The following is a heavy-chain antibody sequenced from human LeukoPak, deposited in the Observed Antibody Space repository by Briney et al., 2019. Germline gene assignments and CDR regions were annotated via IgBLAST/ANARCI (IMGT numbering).Heavy chain of an antibody. V-gene: IGHV5-51*01. CDR3: ARGGAATILTLNWLAP. Sequence: GESLKISCKGFGYSFTTYWIGWVRQMPGKGLEWMGIIYPGDSDTKYSPSFQGQVTISADKSISTAYLQWSSLKASDTAMYCCARGGAATILTLNWLAPWGQGTLVTVSS. CDR1: GYSFTTYW. D-gene: IGHD3-3*01. J-gene: IGHJ5*02. CDR2: IYPGDSDT.